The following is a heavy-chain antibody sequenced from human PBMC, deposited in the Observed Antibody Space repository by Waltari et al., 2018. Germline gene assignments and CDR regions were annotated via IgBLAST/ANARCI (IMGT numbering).Heavy chain of an antibody. CDR1: GGSFSGYY. D-gene: IGHD3-3*01. Sequence: QVRLQQWGAGLLKPSETLSLTCAVYGGSFSGYYWSWIRQPPGKGLEWIGEINHSGSTNYNPSLKSRVTISVDTSKNQFSLKLSSVTAADTAVYYCARLLYGALDYWGQGTLVTVSS. CDR3: ARLLYGALDY. V-gene: IGHV4-34*01. CDR2: INHSGST. J-gene: IGHJ4*02.